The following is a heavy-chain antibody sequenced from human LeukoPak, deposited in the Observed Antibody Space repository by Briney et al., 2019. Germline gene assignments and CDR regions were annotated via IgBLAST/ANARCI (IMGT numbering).Heavy chain of an antibody. CDR2: IRSKANSYAT. J-gene: IGHJ4*02. D-gene: IGHD1-26*01. Sequence: SGGSLRLSCAASGFTFSGSAMHWVRQASGKGLEWVGRIRSKANSYATAYAASVKGRFTISRDDSKNTAYLQMNSLKTEDTAVYYCTRLLPSQVGATSDYWGQGTLVTVSS. V-gene: IGHV3-73*01. CDR3: TRLLPSQVGATSDY. CDR1: GFTFSGSA.